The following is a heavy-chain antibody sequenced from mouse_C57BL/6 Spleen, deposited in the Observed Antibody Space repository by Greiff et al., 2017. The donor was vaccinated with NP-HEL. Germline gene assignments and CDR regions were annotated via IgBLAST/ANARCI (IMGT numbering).Heavy chain of an antibody. D-gene: IGHD1-1*01. CDR2: IYPGDGDT. J-gene: IGHJ4*01. CDR3: ARGVLRMDY. CDR1: GYAFSSSW. V-gene: IGHV1-82*01. Sequence: VQLQQSGPELVKPGASVKISCKASGYAFSSSWMNWVKQRPGKGLEWIGRIYPGDGDTNYNGKFKGKATLTADKSSSTAYMQLSSLTSEDSAVYFCARGVLRMDYWGQGTSVTVSS.